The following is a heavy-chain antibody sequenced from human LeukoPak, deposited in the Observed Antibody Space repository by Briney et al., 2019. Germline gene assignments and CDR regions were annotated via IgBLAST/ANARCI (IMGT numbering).Heavy chain of an antibody. CDR3: AKGLVPAAIRVVDY. V-gene: IGHV3-30*18. J-gene: IGHJ4*02. CDR1: GFTFSSYG. CDR2: ISYDGSNK. Sequence: PAGGSLRLSCAASGFTFSSYGMHWVRQAPGKGLEWVAVISYDGSNKYYADSVKGRLTISRDNSQNTLYLQVNSLRAEDTAVYYCAKGLVPAAIRVVDYWGQGTLVTVSS. D-gene: IGHD2-2*01.